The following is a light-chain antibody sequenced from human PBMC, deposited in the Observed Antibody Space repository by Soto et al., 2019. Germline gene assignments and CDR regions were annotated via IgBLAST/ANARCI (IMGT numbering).Light chain of an antibody. Sequence: DIQMTQSPSTLSASVGDRVTITCRASQSISSWLAWYQQKPGTAPKLLIYKASTLQTGVPSRFSGSGSGTEFTFTISSLQPEDFATYYCQQYNDNWTFGQGTKVEIK. J-gene: IGKJ1*01. V-gene: IGKV1-5*03. CDR1: QSISSW. CDR3: QQYNDNWT. CDR2: KAS.